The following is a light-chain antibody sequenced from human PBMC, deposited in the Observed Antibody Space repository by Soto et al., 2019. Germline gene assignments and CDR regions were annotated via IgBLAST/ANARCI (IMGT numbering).Light chain of an antibody. CDR1: QSISSY. Sequence: EIVLTQAPATLSLSPGERATLSCRASQSISSYLAWYQQKPGQAPSLLIYDASNRATDIPARFSGSGSGTDFTLTISRLEPEDFAVYYCQQRSNWPITFGQGTRLEIK. V-gene: IGKV3-11*01. J-gene: IGKJ5*01. CDR3: QQRSNWPIT. CDR2: DAS.